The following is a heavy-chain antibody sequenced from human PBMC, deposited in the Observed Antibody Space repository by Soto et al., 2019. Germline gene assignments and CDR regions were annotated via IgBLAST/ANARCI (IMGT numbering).Heavy chain of an antibody. CDR1: GFTFSNAW. CDR2: IKSKTDGGTT. CDR3: TTPPQNDYGDYW. J-gene: IGHJ4*02. V-gene: IGHV3-15*01. D-gene: IGHD4-17*01. Sequence: GGSLRLSCAASGFTFSNAWMSWVRQAPGKGLEWVGRIKSKTDGGTTDYAAPVKGRFTISRDDSKNTLYLQMNSLKTEDTAVYYCTTPPQNDYGDYWWGQGTLVTVSS.